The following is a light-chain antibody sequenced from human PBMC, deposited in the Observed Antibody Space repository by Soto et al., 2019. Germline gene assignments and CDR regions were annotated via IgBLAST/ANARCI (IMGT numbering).Light chain of an antibody. CDR3: QQTYRPSYT. J-gene: IGKJ2*01. CDR2: AAS. Sequence: DIQMTQSPSSLSASLGDRVTITCRASQSINRFLNWYQHQPGKAPKVLIYAASNLQSGVPSRFNGNGSGTDFNLTISSLQPEDFATYFCQQTYRPSYTFAQGTRLEIK. V-gene: IGKV1-39*01. CDR1: QSINRF.